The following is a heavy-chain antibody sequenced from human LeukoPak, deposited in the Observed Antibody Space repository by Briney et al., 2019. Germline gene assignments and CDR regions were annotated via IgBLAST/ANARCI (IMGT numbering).Heavy chain of an antibody. CDR1: GFTFDDYA. D-gene: IGHD2-2*01. V-gene: IGHV3-9*01. CDR2: ISWNSGSI. J-gene: IGHJ6*02. Sequence: PGRSLRLSCAASGFTFDDYAMHWVRQAPGKGLEWVSGISWNSGSIGYADSVKGRFTIPRDNAKNSLYLQMNSLRAEDAALYYCAKGGTRRGYYGMDVWGQGTTVTVSS. CDR3: AKGGTRRGYYGMDV.